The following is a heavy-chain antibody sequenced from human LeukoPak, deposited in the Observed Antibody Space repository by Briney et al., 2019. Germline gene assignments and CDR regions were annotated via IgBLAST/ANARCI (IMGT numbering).Heavy chain of an antibody. V-gene: IGHV3-9*01. CDR2: ISWNSGSI. Sequence: HPGGSLRLSCAASGFTFDDYAMHWVRQAPGKGLEWVSGISWNSGSIGYADSVKGRFTISRDNAKNSLYLQMNSLRAEDTALYYCAKSSGIYEFRAIDYRGQGTLVTVSS. CDR1: GFTFDDYA. J-gene: IGHJ4*02. CDR3: AKSSGIYEFRAIDY. D-gene: IGHD5/OR15-5a*01.